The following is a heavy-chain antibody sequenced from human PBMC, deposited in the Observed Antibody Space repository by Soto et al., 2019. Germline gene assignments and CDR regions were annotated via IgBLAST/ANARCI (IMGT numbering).Heavy chain of an antibody. CDR3: ASAPGYSYGYGYFDY. Sequence: PSETLSLTCTVSGGSISSYYWSWIRQPPGKGLEWIGYIYYSGSTNYNPSLKSRVTISVDTSKNQFSLKLSSVTAADTAVYYCASAPGYSYGYGYFDYWGQGTLVTVSS. CDR1: GGSISSYY. J-gene: IGHJ4*02. V-gene: IGHV4-59*08. CDR2: IYYSGST. D-gene: IGHD5-18*01.